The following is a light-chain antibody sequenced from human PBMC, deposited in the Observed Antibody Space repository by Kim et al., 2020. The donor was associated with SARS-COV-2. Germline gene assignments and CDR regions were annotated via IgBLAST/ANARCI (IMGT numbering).Light chain of an antibody. J-gene: IGKJ4*01. V-gene: IGKV3-15*01. CDR3: QQYHTWPSLT. CDR2: DAS. CDR1: QNVTYN. Sequence: SPGERATLSCRASQNVTYNLAWYQQKPGQAPRLLISDASTRATGLPARFSGTGSGTEFTLTISSLQSEDFAIYYCQQYHTWPSLTFGGGTKVDIK.